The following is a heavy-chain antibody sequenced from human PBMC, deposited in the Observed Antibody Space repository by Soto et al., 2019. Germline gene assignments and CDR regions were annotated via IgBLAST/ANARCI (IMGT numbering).Heavy chain of an antibody. D-gene: IGHD5-18*01. V-gene: IGHV1-18*01. CDR1: GYTFTNYG. Sequence: ASVKVSCKASGYTFTNYGISWVRQAPGQGLEWMGWISTYNGDTNYAQKFQGRVTMTTDTSTSTAYLELRRLRSDDTAFYYCARASEGSYSYFSGYYGMDVWGQGTTVTVSS. J-gene: IGHJ6*02. CDR2: ISTYNGDT. CDR3: ARASEGSYSYFSGYYGMDV.